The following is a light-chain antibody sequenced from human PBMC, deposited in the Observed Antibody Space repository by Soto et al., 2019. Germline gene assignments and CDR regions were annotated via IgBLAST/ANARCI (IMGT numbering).Light chain of an antibody. CDR2: DTS. CDR1: QSISSY. Sequence: EIVLTQSPATLSLSPGERATLSCRASQSISSYLAWYQQKPGQAPRLLIYDTSKRATGIPARFSGSGSGTDFTLTISSLEPEDFAVYYCQQRTNWPRSFTFGPGTKVDIK. V-gene: IGKV3-11*01. J-gene: IGKJ3*01. CDR3: QQRTNWPRSFT.